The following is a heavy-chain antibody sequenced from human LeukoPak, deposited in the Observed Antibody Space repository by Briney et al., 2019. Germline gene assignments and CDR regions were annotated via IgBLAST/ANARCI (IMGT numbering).Heavy chain of an antibody. CDR3: ARAGERYYDFWSGYSTSIYGMDV. CDR2: IYYGGST. J-gene: IGHJ6*02. V-gene: IGHV4-59*08. CDR1: GGSISSYY. D-gene: IGHD3-3*01. Sequence: SETLSLTCTVSGGSISSYYWSWIRQPPGKGLEWIGYIYYGGSTNYNPSLKSRVTISVDTSKNQFSLKLSSVTAADTAVYYCARAGERYYDFWSGYSTSIYGMDVWGQGTTVTVSS.